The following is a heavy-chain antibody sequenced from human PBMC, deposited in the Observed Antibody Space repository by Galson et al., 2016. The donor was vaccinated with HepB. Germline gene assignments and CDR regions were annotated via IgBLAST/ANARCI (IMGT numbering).Heavy chain of an antibody. D-gene: IGHD1-14*01. V-gene: IGHV1-18*01. CDR2: ISPYNGNT. Sequence: SVKVSCKASGYSFDNFGISWVRQAPGQGLEWMGWISPYNGNTKDVQKFQDRVVLTADKSTNTAYMELMNLISDDTAIYYCARDFRVWAAELAIGYWGQGTLVTVSS. CDR1: GYSFDNFG. CDR3: ARDFRVWAAELAIGY. J-gene: IGHJ4*02.